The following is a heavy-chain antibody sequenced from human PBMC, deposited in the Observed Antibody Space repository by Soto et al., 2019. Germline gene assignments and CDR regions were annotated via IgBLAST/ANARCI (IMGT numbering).Heavy chain of an antibody. CDR3: AKDYVPYYYGMDV. CDR2: ISGSGGST. V-gene: IGHV3-23*01. CDR1: GFTFNSYA. J-gene: IGHJ6*02. Sequence: PGGSLRLSCAASGFTFNSYAMSWVRQAPGKGLEWVSAISGSGGSTYYADSVKGRFTISRDNSKDTLYLQMNSLRAEDTAVYYCAKDYVPYYYGMDVWGQGTTVTVSS. D-gene: IGHD2-2*01.